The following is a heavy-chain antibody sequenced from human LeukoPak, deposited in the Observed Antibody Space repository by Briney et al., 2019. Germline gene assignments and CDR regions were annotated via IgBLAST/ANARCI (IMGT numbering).Heavy chain of an antibody. V-gene: IGHV3-7*04. J-gene: IGHJ6*03. CDR3: ARVRIVVVPAASYYMDV. D-gene: IGHD2-2*01. CDR1: GFTFSSYW. Sequence: GGSLRLSCAASGFTFSSYWMSWVRQAPGKGLEWVANIKQDGSEKYYVDSVKGQFTISRDNAKNSLYLQMNSLRAEDTAVYYCARVRIVVVPAASYYMDVWGKGTTVTVSS. CDR2: IKQDGSEK.